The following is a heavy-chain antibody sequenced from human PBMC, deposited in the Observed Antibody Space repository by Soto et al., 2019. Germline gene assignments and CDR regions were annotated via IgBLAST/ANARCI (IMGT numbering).Heavy chain of an antibody. Sequence: EVQLVESGGGLIQPGGSLRLSCAVSGFTVSNNYMSWVRQAPGKGLEGVSVIYSGGYTAYGDSVKGRFTISRDNSKNTLTFKMNSLGAGDCAVFYGGARPGGGGYWGQGTLVTVSS. V-gene: IGHV3-53*01. CDR2: IYSGGYT. CDR1: GFTVSNNY. J-gene: IGHJ4*02. D-gene: IGHD3-10*01. CDR3: GARPGGGGY.